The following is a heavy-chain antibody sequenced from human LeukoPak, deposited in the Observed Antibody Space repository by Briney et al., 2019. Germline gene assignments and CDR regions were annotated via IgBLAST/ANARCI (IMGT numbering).Heavy chain of an antibody. J-gene: IGHJ4*02. V-gene: IGHV1-69*04. CDR2: IIPILGIA. D-gene: IGHD3-10*01. CDR1: GGTFSSYA. Sequence: ASVKLSCKASGGTFSSYAISWVRHAPGQGLEWMGRIIPILGIANYAQKFQGRVTITADESTSTAYMELSSLRSEETAVYYCARDLQGITIPRIWGQGTLVTVSS. CDR3: ARDLQGITIPRI.